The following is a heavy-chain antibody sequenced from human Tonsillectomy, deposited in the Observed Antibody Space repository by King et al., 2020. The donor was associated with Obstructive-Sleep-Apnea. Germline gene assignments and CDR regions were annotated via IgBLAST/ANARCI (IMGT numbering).Heavy chain of an antibody. CDR2: INTDESST. V-gene: IGHV3-74*01. CDR1: GFTFSSYW. D-gene: IGHD3-3*01. J-gene: IGHJ4*02. Sequence: EVQLVESGGGLVQPGGSLRLSCAASGFTFSSYWMHWVRQAPGKGLVWVSRINTDESSTSYADSVKGRFTISRDNAKNTLSLQMNSLRVEDTAVYYCARVESRFLVPDYWGQGTLVTVSS. CDR3: ARVESRFLVPDY.